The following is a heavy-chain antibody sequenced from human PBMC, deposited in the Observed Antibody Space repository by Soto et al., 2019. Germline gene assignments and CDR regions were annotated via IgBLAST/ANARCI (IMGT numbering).Heavy chain of an antibody. Sequence: GGSLRLSCAASGFTVSSNYMSWVRQAPGKGLEWVSVIYSGGSTYYADSVKGRFTISRDNSKNTLYLQMNSLRAEDTAVYYCARGNRGRSSVSYYYYYMDVWGKGTTVTVSS. V-gene: IGHV3-53*01. CDR3: ARGNRGRSSVSYYYYYMDV. J-gene: IGHJ6*03. CDR1: GFTVSSNY. CDR2: IYSGGST. D-gene: IGHD6-6*01.